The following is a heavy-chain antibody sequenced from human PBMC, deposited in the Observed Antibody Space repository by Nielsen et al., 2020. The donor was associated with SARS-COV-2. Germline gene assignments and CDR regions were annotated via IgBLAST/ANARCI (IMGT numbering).Heavy chain of an antibody. D-gene: IGHD6-13*01. CDR3: ARDSAGLVGQQLDHFDY. Sequence: GGSLRLSCAASGFTFSIYTMNWVRQAPGKGLEWISYISDSSGTIYYADSVKGRFTISRDNAKNSLYLQMNSLRVEDTAVYYCARDSAGLVGQQLDHFDYWGQGTLVTVSS. CDR1: GFTFSIYT. J-gene: IGHJ4*02. V-gene: IGHV3-48*01. CDR2: ISDSSGTI.